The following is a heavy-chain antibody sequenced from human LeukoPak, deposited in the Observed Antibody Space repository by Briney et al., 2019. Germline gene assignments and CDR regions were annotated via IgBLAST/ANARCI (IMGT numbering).Heavy chain of an antibody. D-gene: IGHD3-10*01. CDR2: CDPEDGEI. Sequence: GASVKVSCKVSGYTLTELCIHWVRQAPGRGREWMGGCDPEDGEIVYAQKVQGRVTMTADTSTDTAYMELSRLRSEDTAIYYCATARIITVLGVKYYYYYMDVWGKGTTVTVSS. V-gene: IGHV1-24*01. J-gene: IGHJ6*03. CDR1: GYTLTELC. CDR3: ATARIITVLGVKYYYYYMDV.